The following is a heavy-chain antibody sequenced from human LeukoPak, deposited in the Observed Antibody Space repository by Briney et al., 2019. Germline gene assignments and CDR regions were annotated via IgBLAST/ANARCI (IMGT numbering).Heavy chain of an antibody. D-gene: IGHD1-14*01. J-gene: IGHJ4*02. CDR3: ARGGPLGDTNRFDF. V-gene: IGHV3-21*01. CDR1: GFTFTTYS. CDR2: ISSGSSAI. Sequence: GGSLRLSCEASGFTFTTYSMTWVRQAPGKGLEWVSIISSGSSAIFSADALKGRFTISRDDAKNLLYLDMNSLRAEDTAVYYCARGGPLGDTNRFDFWGQGILVTVSS.